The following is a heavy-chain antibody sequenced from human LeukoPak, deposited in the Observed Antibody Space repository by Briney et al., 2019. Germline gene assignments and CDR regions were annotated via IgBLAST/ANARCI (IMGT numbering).Heavy chain of an antibody. Sequence: GGSLRLSCAPSGFTFSGYEMNWVRQAPGKGLEWVSYISSSGSTIYYADSVKGRFTISRDNAKNSLYLQMNSLRAEDTAVYYCAELGITMIGGVWGKGNTVTISS. V-gene: IGHV3-48*03. CDR2: ISSSGSTI. CDR1: GFTFSGYE. J-gene: IGHJ6*04. D-gene: IGHD3-10*02. CDR3: AELGITMIGGV.